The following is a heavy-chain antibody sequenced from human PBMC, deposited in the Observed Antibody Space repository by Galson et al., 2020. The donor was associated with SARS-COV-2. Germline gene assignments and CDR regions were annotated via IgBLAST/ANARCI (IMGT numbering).Heavy chain of an antibody. J-gene: IGHJ3*02. CDR1: GFSLSSRGMC. V-gene: IGHV2-70*11. CDR3: ERIVSRWVSGTGRMGAFDT. CDR2: IDWDNNK. Sequence: ESGPTLVKPTETLTLTCTFSGFSLSSRGMCVSWIRQPPGKALEWLARIDWDNNKYYNTSLKTRLTISQDTSKNQVVLTMTNMDPVDTATYYCERIVSRWVSGTGRMGAFDTWGTGTLFTVSS. D-gene: IGHD2-8*01.